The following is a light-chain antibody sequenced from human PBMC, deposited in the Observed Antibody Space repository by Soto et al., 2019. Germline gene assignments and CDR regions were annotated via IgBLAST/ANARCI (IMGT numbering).Light chain of an antibody. Sequence: QAALAQPRSMSGSPGQSGTISCTGTSSDVGGYNSVSWYQQHPGNAPKLMIYDVTNRPSGVPDRFSGSKSGNTASLTVSGLQAEDEAAYYGCSYAGSYTHVVFGGGTKRTVL. CDR1: SSDVGGYNS. V-gene: IGLV2-11*01. CDR2: DVT. CDR3: CSYAGSYTHVV. J-gene: IGLJ2*01.